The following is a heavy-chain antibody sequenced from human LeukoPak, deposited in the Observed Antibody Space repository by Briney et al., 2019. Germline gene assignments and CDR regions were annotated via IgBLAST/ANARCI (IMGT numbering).Heavy chain of an antibody. Sequence: ASVKVSCKASRYTFTSYGRSWVRQAPGEGREWMGWISAYNGNTKYAQNLQGRVTMTTDTSTSTAYMELRSLRSDDTAVYYCARATAAGTEWFDPWGQGTLVTVSS. D-gene: IGHD6-13*01. CDR2: ISAYNGNT. CDR1: RYTFTSYG. V-gene: IGHV1-18*01. CDR3: ARATAAGTEWFDP. J-gene: IGHJ5*02.